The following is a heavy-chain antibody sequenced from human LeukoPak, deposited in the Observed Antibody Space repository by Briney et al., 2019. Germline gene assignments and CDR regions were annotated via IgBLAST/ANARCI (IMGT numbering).Heavy chain of an antibody. Sequence: SETLSLTCTVSGGSVSSGSYYWSWIRQPPGKGLEWIGYIYYSGSTNYNPSLKSRVTISVDTFKNQFSLKLSSVTAADTAVYYCARDPGSGWPYYYYGMDVWGQGTTVTVSS. V-gene: IGHV4-61*01. CDR2: IYYSGST. D-gene: IGHD6-19*01. CDR3: ARDPGSGWPYYYYGMDV. J-gene: IGHJ6*02. CDR1: GGSVSSGSYY.